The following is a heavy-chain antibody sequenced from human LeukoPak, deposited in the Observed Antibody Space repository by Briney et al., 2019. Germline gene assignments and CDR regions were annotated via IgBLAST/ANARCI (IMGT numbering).Heavy chain of an antibody. CDR1: GGSISSDDDY. D-gene: IGHD2/OR15-2a*01. J-gene: IGHJ4*02. CDR2: IYTTGNT. V-gene: IGHV4-61*02. CDR3: ARGGTLFTFFDY. Sequence: SETQSLTCTESGGSISSDDDYWNWIRQPAGRGLEWIGRIYTTGNTMYNPSLESRVSMSIDTSKNQVSLKVKSVTAADTAVYYCARGGTLFTFFDYWGQGTLVTVSS.